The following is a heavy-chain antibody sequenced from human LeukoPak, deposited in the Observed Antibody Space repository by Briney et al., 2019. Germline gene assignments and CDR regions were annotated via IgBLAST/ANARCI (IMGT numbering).Heavy chain of an antibody. CDR2: IYYSGST. CDR1: GGSISSSSYY. V-gene: IGHV4-39*01. Sequence: SETLSLTCTVSGGSISSSSYYWGWIRQPPGKGLEWIGSIYYSGSTYYNPSLKSRVTISVDTSKNQFSLKLSPVTAADTAVYYCARHVLRRGYFDYWGQGTLVTVSS. J-gene: IGHJ4*02. CDR3: ARHVLRRGYFDY. D-gene: IGHD2/OR15-2a*01.